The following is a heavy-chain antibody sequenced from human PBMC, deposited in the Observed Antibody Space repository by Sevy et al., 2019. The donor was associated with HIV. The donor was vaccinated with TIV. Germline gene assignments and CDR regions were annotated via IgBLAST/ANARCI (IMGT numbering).Heavy chain of an antibody. CDR1: GFRFSDEP. Sequence: GGYLRLSCVASGFRFSDEPMNWVRQAPGKGLEWISNIRSDSSVMSYADTVRGRFTVSIDNARNSLSLQLNSLRDEDTALYYCVRDTQFGFDYWGQGTLVTVSS. V-gene: IGHV3-48*02. CDR2: IRSDSSVM. D-gene: IGHD3-16*01. J-gene: IGHJ4*02. CDR3: VRDTQFGFDY.